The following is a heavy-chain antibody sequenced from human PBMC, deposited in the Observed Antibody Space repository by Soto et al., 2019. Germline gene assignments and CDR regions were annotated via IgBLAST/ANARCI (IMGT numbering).Heavy chain of an antibody. D-gene: IGHD1-26*01. V-gene: IGHV3-23*01. CDR2: ISGSGGAT. J-gene: IGHJ4*02. Sequence: GGSLRLSCAASGFTFTSYAMTWVRQAPGKGLEWVSVISGSGGATYYADSVKGRFTISRDNSKNTLYLQMNSVRAEDTAVYYCAKSKWDDLPTSFWGQGTPVTVSS. CDR3: AKSKWDDLPTSF. CDR1: GFTFTSYA.